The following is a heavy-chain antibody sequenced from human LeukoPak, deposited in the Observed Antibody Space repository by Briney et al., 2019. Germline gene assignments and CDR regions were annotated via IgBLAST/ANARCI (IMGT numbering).Heavy chain of an antibody. CDR2: IKINSSST. CDR3: AKVVTDDY. CDR1: GLISSNYA. V-gene: IGHV3-23*01. Sequence: PGGSLRLSCAVSGLISSNYALSWVRQAPGKGLEWVSSIKINSSSTYYADSVKGRFTISRDNSKSTLYLQMNSLRAEDTAVYYCAKVVTDDYWGQGTLVTVSS. D-gene: IGHD4-23*01. J-gene: IGHJ4*02.